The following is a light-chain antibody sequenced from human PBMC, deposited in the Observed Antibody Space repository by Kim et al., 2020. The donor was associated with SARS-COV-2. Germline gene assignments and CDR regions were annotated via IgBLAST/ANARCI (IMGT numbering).Light chain of an antibody. CDR3: QQHNSYPWT. J-gene: IGKJ1*01. V-gene: IGKV1-17*03. CDR1: QSIRNY. Sequence: ATVGDRVTITCRASQSIRNYLAWFQQKPVKAPKRLIYAASSLQSGVPSRFRGSGSGTEFTLTISSLQPEDFATYYCQQHNSYPWTFGQGTKVDIK. CDR2: AAS.